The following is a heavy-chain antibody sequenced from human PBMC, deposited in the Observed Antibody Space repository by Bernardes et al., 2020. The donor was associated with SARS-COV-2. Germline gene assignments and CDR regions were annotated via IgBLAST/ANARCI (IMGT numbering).Heavy chain of an antibody. D-gene: IGHD3-9*01. J-gene: IGHJ3*01. CDR3: ARDVGCTDWRFGLDV. Sequence: ARSLRPSCVASGPTFRNYLFSCLRQAPAKGLEWVSSISGPVMYIYSGDSVRGRSTTSRDNTRPSVLLQMASLGAGDTAVYYWARDVGCTDWRFGLDVWGPGTMVHVSS. CDR2: ISGPVMYI. V-gene: IGHV3-21*01. CDR1: GPTFRNYL.